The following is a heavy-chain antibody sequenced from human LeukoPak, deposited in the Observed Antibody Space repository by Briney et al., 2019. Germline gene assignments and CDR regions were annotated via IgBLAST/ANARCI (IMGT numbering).Heavy chain of an antibody. CDR1: GGTFSSYA. CDR3: ARGASYYDILTGYYKSGVGYYYYYMDV. Sequence: RRASVKVSCKASGGTFSSYAISWVRQAPGQGLEWMGGIIPIFGTANYAQKFQGRVTITTDESTSTAYMELSSLRSEDTAVYYCARGASYYDILTGYYKSGVGYYYYYMDVWGKGTTVTVSS. CDR2: IIPIFGTA. V-gene: IGHV1-69*05. J-gene: IGHJ6*03. D-gene: IGHD3-9*01.